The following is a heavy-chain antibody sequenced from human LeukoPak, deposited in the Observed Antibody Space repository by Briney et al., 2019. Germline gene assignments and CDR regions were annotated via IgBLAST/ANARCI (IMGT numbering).Heavy chain of an antibody. CDR3: AREWVTAMVFDY. CDR2: IYYSGST. D-gene: IGHD5-18*01. CDR1: GGSISSGGYY. Sequence: SQTLSLTCTVSGGSISSGGYYWSWIRQHPGKGLEWIGYIYYSGSTYYNPSLKSRVTISVDTSKNQFSLKLSSVTAADTAVYYCAREWVTAMVFDYWGQGTLVTVSS. V-gene: IGHV4-31*03. J-gene: IGHJ4*02.